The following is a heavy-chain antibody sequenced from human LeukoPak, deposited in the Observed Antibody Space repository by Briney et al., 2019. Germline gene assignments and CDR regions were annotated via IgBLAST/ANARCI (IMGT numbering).Heavy chain of an antibody. CDR1: GFTFSSYA. Sequence: PGRSLRLSCAASGFTFSSYAMHWVRQAPGKGLEWVAVISYDGSNKYYADSVKGRFTISRDNSKNTLYLQMNSLRAEDTAVYYCARVYYGDSTYYFDYWGQGTLVTVSS. V-gene: IGHV3-30-3*01. CDR2: ISYDGSNK. CDR3: ARVYYGDSTYYFDY. D-gene: IGHD4-17*01. J-gene: IGHJ4*02.